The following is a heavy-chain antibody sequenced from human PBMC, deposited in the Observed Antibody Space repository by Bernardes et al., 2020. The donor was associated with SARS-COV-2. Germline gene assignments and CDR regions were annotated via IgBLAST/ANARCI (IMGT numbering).Heavy chain of an antibody. Sequence: GGSLRLSCAAFGFTFSSYWMHWVRQAPGKGLVWVSRISGDGRTTTYADSVKGRFTISRDNARNTLYLQMNSLRDEDTAVYYCVRGPSDGHGRFEYWGQGTLGTVSS. CDR3: VRGPSDGHGRFEY. CDR2: ISGDGRTT. J-gene: IGHJ4*02. V-gene: IGHV3-74*01. CDR1: GFTFSSYW.